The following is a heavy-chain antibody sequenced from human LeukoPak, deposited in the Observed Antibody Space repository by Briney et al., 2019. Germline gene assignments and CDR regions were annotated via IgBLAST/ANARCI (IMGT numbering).Heavy chain of an antibody. V-gene: IGHV3-23*01. J-gene: IGHJ3*02. CDR2: ISDSGGST. Sequence: GGSLRLSCAASGFTFSSYGMSWVRQAPGKGLEWVSTISDSGGSTYYADSVKGRFTIYRDNSKNTLNLQMNSLRAEDTAVYYCAKDLRTISAFDIWGQGTMVTVSS. CDR3: AKDLRTISAFDI. CDR1: GFTFSSYG. D-gene: IGHD5-12*01.